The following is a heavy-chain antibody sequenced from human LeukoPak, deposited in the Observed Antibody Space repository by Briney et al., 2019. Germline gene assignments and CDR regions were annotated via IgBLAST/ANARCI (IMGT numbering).Heavy chain of an antibody. CDR2: IYHSGST. J-gene: IGHJ4*02. CDR1: GGSISSYY. CDR3: ARGQWLPVFDF. D-gene: IGHD3-22*01. Sequence: SETLSLTCTVSGGSISSYYWSWIRQPPGKGLEWIGYIYHSGSTNYNPSLKSRVTISVDTSKNHFSLKLSSVTAADTAVYYCARGQWLPVFDFWGQGTLVTVSS. V-gene: IGHV4-59*01.